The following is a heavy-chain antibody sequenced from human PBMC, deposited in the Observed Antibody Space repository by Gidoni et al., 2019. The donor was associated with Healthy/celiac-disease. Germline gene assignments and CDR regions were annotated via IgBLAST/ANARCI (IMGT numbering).Heavy chain of an antibody. CDR1: GFTFSCSA. Sequence: EVQLVESGGGLVQPGGSLKLACSASGFTFSCSAMHWVRQASGKGLEWVGRIRSKANSYATAYAASVKGRFTISRDDSKNTAYLQMNSLKTEDTAVYYCTRPITIFGVVTNYWGQGTLVTVSS. CDR3: TRPITIFGVVTNY. D-gene: IGHD3-3*01. CDR2: IRSKANSYAT. J-gene: IGHJ4*02. V-gene: IGHV3-73*02.